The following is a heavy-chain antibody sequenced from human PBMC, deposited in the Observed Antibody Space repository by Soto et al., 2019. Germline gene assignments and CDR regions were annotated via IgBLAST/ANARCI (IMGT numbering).Heavy chain of an antibody. D-gene: IGHD5-12*01. CDR1: GGSFSGYY. V-gene: IGHV4-34*01. CDR2: INHSGST. J-gene: IGHJ4*02. Sequence: SETLSLTCAVYGGSFSGYYWSWIRQPPGKGLEWIGEINHSGSTNYNPSLKSRVTISVDTSKNQFSLKLSSVTAADTAVYYCARVQRRVATDYDYWGQGTLVTVSS. CDR3: ARVQRRVATDYDY.